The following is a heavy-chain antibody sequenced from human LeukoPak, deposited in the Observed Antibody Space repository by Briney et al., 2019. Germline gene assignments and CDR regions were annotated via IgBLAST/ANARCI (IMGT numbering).Heavy chain of an antibody. Sequence: ASVKVSCKASGYTFTSYDIDWVRQATGQGLEWMGWMNPNSGNTGYAQKFQGRVTITRNTSISTAYMELSSLRSEDTAVYYCARVIHVDTAMVTGAFDIWGQGTMVTVSS. CDR3: ARVIHVDTAMVTGAFDI. CDR2: MNPNSGNT. J-gene: IGHJ3*02. CDR1: GYTFTSYD. D-gene: IGHD5-18*01. V-gene: IGHV1-8*03.